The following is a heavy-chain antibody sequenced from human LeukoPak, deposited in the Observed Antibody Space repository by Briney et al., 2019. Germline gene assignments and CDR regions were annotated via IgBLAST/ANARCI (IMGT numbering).Heavy chain of an antibody. CDR1: GFTVSNNY. D-gene: IGHD2-21*02. J-gene: IGHJ4*02. CDR3: ARKRCGGDCPFDY. V-gene: IGHV3-53*01. CDR2: TYSGGGT. Sequence: GGSLRLSCAASGFTVSNNYMNWVRQAPEKGLEWVSVTYSGGGTYYADSVKGRFTISRDNSKNTLYLQMNSLRAEDTAVYYCARKRCGGDCPFDYWGQGTLVTVSS.